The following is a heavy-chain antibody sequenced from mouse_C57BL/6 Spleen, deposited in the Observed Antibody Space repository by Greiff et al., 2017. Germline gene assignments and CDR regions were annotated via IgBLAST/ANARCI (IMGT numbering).Heavy chain of an antibody. D-gene: IGHD3-2*02. CDR1: GYAFSSYW. V-gene: IGHV1-80*01. J-gene: IGHJ2*01. CDR3: ARSGTAQATDYFDY. CDR2: IYPGDGDT. Sequence: QVQLKESGAELVKPGASVKISCKASGYAFSSYWMNWVKQRPGKGLEWIGQIYPGDGDTNYNGKFKGKATLTADKSSSTAYIQLSSLTSEDSAVYFCARSGTAQATDYFDYWGQGTTLTVSS.